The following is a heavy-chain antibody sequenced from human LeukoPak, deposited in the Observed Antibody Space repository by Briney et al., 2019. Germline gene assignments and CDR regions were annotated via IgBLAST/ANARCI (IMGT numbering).Heavy chain of an antibody. J-gene: IGHJ6*02. CDR2: IRSKANSYAT. CDR1: GFTFSGSA. CDR3: TRGGYGGYYYYGMDV. D-gene: IGHD5-18*01. V-gene: IGHV3-73*01. Sequence: GGSLRLSCAASGFTFSGSAMHWVRQASGKGLEWVGRIRSKANSYATAYAASVKGRFTISRDDSKNTAYLQMNSLKTEDTAVYYCTRGGYGGYYYYGMDVWGQGTPFTVSS.